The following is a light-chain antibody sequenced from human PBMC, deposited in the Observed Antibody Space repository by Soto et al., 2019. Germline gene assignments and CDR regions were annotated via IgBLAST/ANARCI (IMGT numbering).Light chain of an antibody. CDR3: QQYGSSLS. Sequence: EIMLTQSPGTLSLSPGERATLSCRASQSVNNRRLAWYQQKPGQAPRFLIYGASTRPIGIPDRFSGSGSGTDFTLTISRLEPEDFAVYYCQQYGSSLSVGQGTRLESK. CDR2: GAS. V-gene: IGKV3-20*01. J-gene: IGKJ5*01. CDR1: QSVNNRR.